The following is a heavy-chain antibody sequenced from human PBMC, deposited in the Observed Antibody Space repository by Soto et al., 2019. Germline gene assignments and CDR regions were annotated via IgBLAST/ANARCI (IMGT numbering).Heavy chain of an antibody. Sequence: PGGSLRLSCAASGFTFSSYAMSWVRQAPGKGLEWVSAISGSGGSTYYADSVKGRFTISRDNSKSTLYLQMNSLRAEDTAVYYCAKSSGGYSYGPYYFDYWGQGTLVTVSS. D-gene: IGHD5-18*01. CDR3: AKSSGGYSYGPYYFDY. CDR1: GFTFSSYA. V-gene: IGHV3-23*01. CDR2: ISGSGGST. J-gene: IGHJ4*02.